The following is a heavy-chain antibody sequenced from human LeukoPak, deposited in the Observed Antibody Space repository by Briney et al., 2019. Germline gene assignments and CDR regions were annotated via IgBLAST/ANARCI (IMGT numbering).Heavy chain of an antibody. D-gene: IGHD2/OR15-2a*01. J-gene: IGHJ5*02. CDR2: IYYSGST. V-gene: IGHV4-31*03. CDR1: GGSISSGGYY. CDR3: ARLMVLPDRWFDP. Sequence: SETLSLTCTVSGGSISSGGYYWSWIRQHPGKGLEWIGYIYYSGSTYYNPSLKSRVTISVDTSKNQFSLKLSSVTAADTAVYYCARLMVLPDRWFDPWGQGTLVTVSS.